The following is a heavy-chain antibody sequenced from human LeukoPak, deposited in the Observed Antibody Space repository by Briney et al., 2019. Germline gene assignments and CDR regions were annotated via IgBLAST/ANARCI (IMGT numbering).Heavy chain of an antibody. Sequence: PGGSLRLSCAASGITVSTNYMNWVRQAPGKGLEWVSVIYSGGRTYHADSLKGRFTISRDNAKNTVYLQMSSLRAEDTAVYYRATEDSGRDYFDYWGQGTLVTVSS. CDR3: ATEDSGRDYFDY. V-gene: IGHV3-53*01. CDR2: IYSGGRT. J-gene: IGHJ4*02. CDR1: GITVSTNY. D-gene: IGHD5-12*01.